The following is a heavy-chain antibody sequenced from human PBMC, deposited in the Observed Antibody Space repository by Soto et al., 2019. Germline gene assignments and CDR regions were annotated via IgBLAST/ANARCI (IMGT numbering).Heavy chain of an antibody. D-gene: IGHD3-22*01. V-gene: IGHV4-30-4*01. Sequence: PSQTPSLTSTFSGRSISGGVYYWSWILYPPRNGLEWIGYIYYSGSTYYHPSLKSRVTITVDTSKNQFSLKLSSVTAADTAVYYCARIARDYYNTYYHHWGQCTLVTVSS. CDR1: GRSISGGVYY. CDR3: ARIARDYYNTYYHH. J-gene: IGHJ1*01. CDR2: IYYSGST.